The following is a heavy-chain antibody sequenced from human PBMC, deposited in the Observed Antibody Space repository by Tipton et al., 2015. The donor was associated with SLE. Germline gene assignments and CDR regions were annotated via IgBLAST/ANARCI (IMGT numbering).Heavy chain of an antibody. CDR1: GYSFTSYW. CDR3: ARNGRGGFSSSSGPLHFDY. V-gene: IGHV5-10-1*01. CDR2: IDPSDSDT. D-gene: IGHD6-6*01. Sequence: QLVQSGAEVKKPGESLRISCKGSGYSFTSYWISWVRQKPGKGLEWMGRIDPSDSDTKYSPSFQGHVTMSTDTSITTAYLQWSSLKASDTAMYYCARNGRGGFSSSSGPLHFDYWGQGTLVTVSS. J-gene: IGHJ4*02.